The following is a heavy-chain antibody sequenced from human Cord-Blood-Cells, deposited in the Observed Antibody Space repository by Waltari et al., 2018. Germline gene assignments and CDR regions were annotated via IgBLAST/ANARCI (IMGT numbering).Heavy chain of an antibody. Sequence: QVQLQESGPGLVKPSETLSLTCTVSGGSISSHYWSWIRQPPGKGLEWIWYIYYSGSTNYNPSLKSRVTISVATSKKQFSLKLSSVTAADTAVYYCARVVISSSFFDYWGQGTLVTVSS. CDR1: GGSISSHY. V-gene: IGHV4-59*11. CDR2: IYYSGST. J-gene: IGHJ4*02. CDR3: ARVVISSSFFDY. D-gene: IGHD6-6*01.